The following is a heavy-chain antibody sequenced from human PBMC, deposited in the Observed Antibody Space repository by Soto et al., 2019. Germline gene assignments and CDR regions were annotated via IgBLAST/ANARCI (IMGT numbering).Heavy chain of an antibody. V-gene: IGHV3-30*18. J-gene: IGHJ4*02. Sequence: GGSLRLSCAASGFTFSSYGMHWVRQAPGKGLEWVAVISYDGSNKYYADSVKGRFTISRDNSKNTLYLQMNSLRAEDTAVYYCAKVYFASSPYYYDHWGQGTLVTVSS. D-gene: IGHD3-9*01. CDR3: AKVYFASSPYYYDH. CDR2: ISYDGSNK. CDR1: GFTFSSYG.